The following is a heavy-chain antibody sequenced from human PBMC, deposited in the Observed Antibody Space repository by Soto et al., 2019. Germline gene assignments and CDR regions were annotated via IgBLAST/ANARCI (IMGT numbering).Heavy chain of an antibody. J-gene: IGHJ2*01. V-gene: IGHV3-30*18. Sequence: QVQLVESGGGVVQPGRSLRLSCAASGFTFSSYGMHWVRQAPGKGLEWVAVISYDGSNKYYADSVKGRFTISRDNSKNTLYLQMNSLRAEDTAVYYCAKARGVYGDSYWYFDLWGRGTLVTVSS. CDR3: AKARGVYGDSYWYFDL. D-gene: IGHD4-17*01. CDR2: ISYDGSNK. CDR1: GFTFSSYG.